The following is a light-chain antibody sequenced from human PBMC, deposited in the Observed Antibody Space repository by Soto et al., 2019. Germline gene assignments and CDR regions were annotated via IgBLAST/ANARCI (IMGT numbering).Light chain of an antibody. CDR3: SSYRSSSPPCYV. V-gene: IGLV2-14*01. CDR1: SSDVGGYNY. J-gene: IGLJ1*01. Sequence: QSVLTQPASVSGSPGQSITISCTGTSSDVGGYNYVSWYQQHPGKAPQLMIYGVGNRPSGVSNRFSGSKSGNTASLTISGLQAEDEADYYCSSYRSSSPPCYVFGTGTKVTVL. CDR2: GVG.